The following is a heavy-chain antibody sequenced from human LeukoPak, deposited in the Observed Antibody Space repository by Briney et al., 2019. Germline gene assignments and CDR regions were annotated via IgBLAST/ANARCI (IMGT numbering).Heavy chain of an antibody. CDR2: ISSSGSTI. CDR3: ARIVPSGSRPHDASDI. D-gene: IGHD1-26*01. Sequence: GGSLRLSCAASGFTFSDYYMSWIRQAPGKGLEWVSYISSSGSTIYYADSVKGRFTISRDNAKNSLYLQMNSLRAEDMAVYYCARIVPSGSRPHDASDIWGQGTMITVSS. CDR1: GFTFSDYY. J-gene: IGHJ3*02. V-gene: IGHV3-11*01.